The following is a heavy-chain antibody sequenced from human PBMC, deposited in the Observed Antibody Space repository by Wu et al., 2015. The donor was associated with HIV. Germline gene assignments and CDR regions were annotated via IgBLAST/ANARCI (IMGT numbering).Heavy chain of an antibody. Sequence: QVQLVQSGAEVKKPGASMRVSCQASGYSFTAFYVHWVRQAPGKGLEWMGWIGGNRGESHATQRFRDRFTMTRDTSTSTAYMELTRLTSDDTALYYCARLSLRRFGELFXGADYWGQGTLVTVSS. J-gene: IGHJ4*02. CDR2: IGGNRGES. V-gene: IGHV1-2*02. D-gene: IGHD3-10*01. CDR3: ARLSLRRFGELFXGADY. CDR1: GYSFTAFY.